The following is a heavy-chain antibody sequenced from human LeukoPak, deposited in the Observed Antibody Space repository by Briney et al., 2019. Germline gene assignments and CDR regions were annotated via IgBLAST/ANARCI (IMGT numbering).Heavy chain of an antibody. CDR1: GFTFSSHS. V-gene: IGHV3-48*01. Sequence: GGSLRLSCAASGFTFSSHSMNWVRQAPGKGLEWVSYISSSSSTIYYADSVKGRLTISRDNAKNSLYLQMNSLRAEDTAVYYCARGMADYYDSSGYYGDYFDYWGQGTLVTVSS. J-gene: IGHJ4*02. CDR3: ARGMADYYDSSGYYGDYFDY. CDR2: ISSSSSTI. D-gene: IGHD3-22*01.